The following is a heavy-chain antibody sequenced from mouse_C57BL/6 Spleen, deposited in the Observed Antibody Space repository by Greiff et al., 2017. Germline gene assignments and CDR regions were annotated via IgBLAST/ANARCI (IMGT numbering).Heavy chain of an antibody. J-gene: IGHJ1*03. Sequence: EVQGVESGGGLVQPGGSLSLSCAASGFTFTDYYMSWVRQPPGKALEWLGFIRNKANGYTTESSASVKGRFTISRDNSQSILYLQMNALRAEDTATYYCARRKDWYFDVWGTGTTVTVSS. CDR2: IRNKANGYTT. V-gene: IGHV7-3*01. CDR1: GFTFTDYY. CDR3: ARRKDWYFDV.